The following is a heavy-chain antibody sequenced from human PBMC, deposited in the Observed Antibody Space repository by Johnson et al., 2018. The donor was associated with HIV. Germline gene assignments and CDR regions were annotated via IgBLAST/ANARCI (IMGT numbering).Heavy chain of an antibody. CDR1: GFSVSNNY. CDR2: IYSDGST. Sequence: EVQLVESGGGLVQPGGSLRLSCGASGFSVSNNYMNWVRQAPGQGLEWVSVIYSDGSTYYAHSVRGRFTISRDNSKNTLYLQMNSLRAEDTAVYYCASSSPRDAFDIWGQGTMVTVSS. J-gene: IGHJ3*02. V-gene: IGHV3-66*01. CDR3: ASSSPRDAFDI.